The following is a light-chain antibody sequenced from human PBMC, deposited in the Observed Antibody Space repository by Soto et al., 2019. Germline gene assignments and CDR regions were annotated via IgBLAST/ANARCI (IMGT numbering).Light chain of an antibody. J-gene: IGKJ4*02. CDR3: QHRSSSPLT. CDR1: QSLSKS. CDR2: GAS. V-gene: IGKV3-11*01. Sequence: EIVLTQSPATLSLSPGERATLYCRASQSLSKSLVWYQQKPGQAPRILIDGASNRATGIPDRFSGSWSGTDFTLTISSLEPEDFAVYFCQHRSSSPLTFGGGTKVEIK.